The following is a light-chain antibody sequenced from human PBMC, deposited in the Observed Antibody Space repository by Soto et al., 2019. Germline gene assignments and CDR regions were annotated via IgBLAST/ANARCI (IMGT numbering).Light chain of an antibody. CDR2: DAS. V-gene: IGKV1-5*01. CDR3: QQYNSYPET. CDR1: QSISSY. Sequence: DIQMTQSPSSLSASVGDRVTITCRASQSISSYLNWYQQKPGKAPKLPIYDASSLESGVPSRFSGSGSGTEFTLTISSLQPDDFANYYCQQYNSYPETFGQGTKVDIK. J-gene: IGKJ1*01.